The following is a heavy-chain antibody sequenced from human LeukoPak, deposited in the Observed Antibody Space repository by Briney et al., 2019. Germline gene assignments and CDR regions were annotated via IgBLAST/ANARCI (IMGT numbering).Heavy chain of an antibody. D-gene: IGHD6-19*01. Sequence: PGGSPRLSCAASGFTFSSYAMSWVRQAPGKGLEWVSAISGSGGSTYYADSVKGRFTISRDNSKNTLYLQMNSLRAEDTAVYYCAKDGYSSGWLDYYYYYYMDVWGKGTTVTVSS. CDR3: AKDGYSSGWLDYYYYYYMDV. CDR2: ISGSGGST. J-gene: IGHJ6*03. CDR1: GFTFSSYA. V-gene: IGHV3-23*01.